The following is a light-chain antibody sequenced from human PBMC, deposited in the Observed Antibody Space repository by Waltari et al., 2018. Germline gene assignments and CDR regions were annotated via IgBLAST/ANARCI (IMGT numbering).Light chain of an antibody. CDR3: QSFDNSLSGVV. V-gene: IGLV1-40*01. CDR2: DNR. Sequence: QSVLTQPPSVSGAPGQRVTISCTGSRSNIGAGYDVHWYQQLPGTAPKLLIYDNRSRPSGVPDRFSGSKSGTSASLAITGLQAEDGAAYYCQSFDNSLSGVVFGGGTKLTVL. J-gene: IGLJ2*01. CDR1: RSNIGAGYD.